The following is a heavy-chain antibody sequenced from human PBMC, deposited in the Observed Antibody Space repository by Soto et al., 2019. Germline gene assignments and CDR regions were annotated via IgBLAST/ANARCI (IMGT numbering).Heavy chain of an antibody. CDR3: ASLATTYYYDSSGYPSRLFDY. CDR2: IYYSGST. CDR1: GGSISSYY. D-gene: IGHD3-22*01. Sequence: SDTLSLTCTVSGGSISSYYWSWIRQTPGKGLEWIGYIYYSGSTNYNPSLKSRVTISVDTSKNQFSLKLSSVTAADTAVYYCASLATTYYYDSSGYPSRLFDYWGQGTLVTVSS. J-gene: IGHJ4*02. V-gene: IGHV4-59*01.